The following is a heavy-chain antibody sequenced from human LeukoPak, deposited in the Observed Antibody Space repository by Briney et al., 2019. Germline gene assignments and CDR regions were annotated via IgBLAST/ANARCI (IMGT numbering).Heavy chain of an antibody. D-gene: IGHD3-9*01. CDR3: ARSDIFNDMDV. CDR2: IRYDASNN. J-gene: IGHJ6*02. V-gene: IGHV3-33*01. Sequence: GGSLRLSCAASGFTFSTYGMHWVRQAPGKGLEWVALIRYDASNNYYAHSVKGRFTISRDNSRNTLYLQMNSLRAEDTAVYYCARSDIFNDMDVWGQGTTVTVSS. CDR1: GFTFSTYG.